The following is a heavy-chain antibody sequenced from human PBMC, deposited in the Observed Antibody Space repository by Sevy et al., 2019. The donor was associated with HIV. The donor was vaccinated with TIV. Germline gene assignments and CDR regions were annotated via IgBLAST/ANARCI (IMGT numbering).Heavy chain of an antibody. CDR2: LIGGGSRT. V-gene: IGHV3-23*01. Sequence: GGSLRLSCAASGFPFSNFAMSWVRQAPGKGLEWVSTLIGGGSRTYYADSVTGRFIVSRDNSRNTVYLQMNSLRAEDTATYYCAKRRVQSGLSGGGANYGMDVCGRGTTVTVSS. J-gene: IGHJ6*02. CDR3: AKRRVQSGLSGGGANYGMDV. CDR1: GFPFSNFA. D-gene: IGHD2-8*02.